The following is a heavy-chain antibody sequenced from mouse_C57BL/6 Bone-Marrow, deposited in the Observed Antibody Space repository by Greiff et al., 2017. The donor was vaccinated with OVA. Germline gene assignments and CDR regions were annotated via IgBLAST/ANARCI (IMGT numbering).Heavy chain of an antibody. CDR1: GYSITSGYD. V-gene: IGHV3-1*01. Sequence: VQLQQSGPGMVKPSQSLSLTCTVTGYSITSGYDWHWIRHFPGNKLEWMGYISYSGSTNYNPSLKSRISITHDTSKNHFFLKLNSVTTEDTATYYCAREKSYLGYFDYWGQGTTLTVSS. CDR2: ISYSGST. CDR3: AREKSYLGYFDY. D-gene: IGHD1-3*01. J-gene: IGHJ2*01.